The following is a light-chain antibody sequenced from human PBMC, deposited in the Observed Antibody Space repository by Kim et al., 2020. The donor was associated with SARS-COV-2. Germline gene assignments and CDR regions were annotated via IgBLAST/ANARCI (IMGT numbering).Light chain of an antibody. CDR1: QDISHF. V-gene: IGKV1-33*01. J-gene: IGKJ2*01. CDR3: QQYYNVPYT. Sequence: DIQMTQSPSSLSASVGDRVTLTCQATQDISHFLNWYQQRPGKAPKLLIYDASNLETGVPSRVRGSGSGADFTFTISSLQPEDTATYYCQQYYNVPYTFGQGTKVDIK. CDR2: DAS.